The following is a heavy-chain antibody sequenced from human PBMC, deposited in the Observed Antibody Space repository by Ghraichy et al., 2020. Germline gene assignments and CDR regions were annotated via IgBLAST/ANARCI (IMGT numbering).Heavy chain of an antibody. CDR1: GYTFTSYD. CDR2: MNPNSGNT. V-gene: IGHV1-8*01. D-gene: IGHD3-16*02. CDR3: ARVPSGRYDYVWGSYRYTHRYGMDV. Sequence: ASVKVSCKASGYTFTSYDINWVRQATGQGLEWMGWMNPNSGNTGYAQKFQGRVTMTRNTSISTAYMELSSLRSEDTAVYYCARVPSGRYDYVWGSYRYTHRYGMDVWGQGTTVTVSS. J-gene: IGHJ6*02.